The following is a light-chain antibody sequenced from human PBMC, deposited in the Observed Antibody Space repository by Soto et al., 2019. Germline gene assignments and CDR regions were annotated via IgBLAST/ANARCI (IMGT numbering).Light chain of an antibody. J-gene: IGLJ2*01. V-gene: IGLV2-8*01. CDR3: SSYGGSDSGL. Sequence: QSALTQPPSASGSPGQSVTISCTGTSSDVGGYNSVSWYQQHPGKAPKLLIYAVSQRPSGVPDRFSGSKSGNTASLTVSGLQAEDEADYYCSSYGGSDSGLFGGGTKLTVL. CDR2: AVS. CDR1: SSDVGGYNS.